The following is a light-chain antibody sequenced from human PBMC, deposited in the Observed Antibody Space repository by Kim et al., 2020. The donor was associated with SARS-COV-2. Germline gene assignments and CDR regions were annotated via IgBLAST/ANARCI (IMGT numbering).Light chain of an antibody. Sequence: QRVTISCSGSSSNLGAGYDVHWYQQLPGAAPQLLIYDNNNRPSGVPDRFSGSKSGTSASLVITGLRTEDEAHYFCQSHDMTLSAWVFGGGTQLTVL. CDR1: SSNLGAGYD. CDR2: DNN. J-gene: IGLJ3*02. V-gene: IGLV1-40*01. CDR3: QSHDMTLSAWV.